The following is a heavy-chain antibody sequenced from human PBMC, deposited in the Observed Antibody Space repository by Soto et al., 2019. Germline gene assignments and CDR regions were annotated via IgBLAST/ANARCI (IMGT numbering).Heavy chain of an antibody. CDR1: GYTFTSYD. CDR3: ARSGFSDDFWSGYYRPRYYYYYGMDV. V-gene: IGHV1-8*01. CDR2: RNPNSGNT. J-gene: IGHJ6*02. Sequence: ASVKVSGKASGYTFTSYDINGVQQATGQGLRWRGWRNPNSGNTGYAQKFQGRVTMTRNTSISTAYMELSSLRSEDTAVYYCARSGFSDDFWSGYYRPRYYYYYGMDVWGQGTTVTVSS. D-gene: IGHD3-3*01.